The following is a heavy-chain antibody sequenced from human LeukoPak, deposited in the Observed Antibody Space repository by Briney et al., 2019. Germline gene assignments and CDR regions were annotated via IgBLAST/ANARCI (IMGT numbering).Heavy chain of an antibody. CDR3: AFGPHQQWLLADY. J-gene: IGHJ4*02. V-gene: IGHV3-23*01. CDR1: GVSFSSYA. Sequence: GSLRLSCAVSGVSFSSYAVGWVRQTPGKGLQLVSTITGSGDSTFYADSVNGRFTVSRDNSKNTLYLQMSSLRADDTALYYCAFGPHQQWLLADYWGQGTLVTVSS. CDR2: ITGSGDST. D-gene: IGHD6-19*01.